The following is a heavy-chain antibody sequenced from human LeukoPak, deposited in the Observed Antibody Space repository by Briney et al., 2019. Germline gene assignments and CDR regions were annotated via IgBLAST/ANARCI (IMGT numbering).Heavy chain of an antibody. D-gene: IGHD2-21*02. CDR2: ISDIGTT. J-gene: IGHJ4*02. Sequence: SETLSFTGSVSACSISSYYWSWIRQPPGKGLEWITYISDIGTTNDNPSLKSGATISLDTSNNHSSLKLSSVTAAQTAVYYCAGHHPRKTVDFWGQGTLVTVSS. CDR3: AGHHPRKTVDF. V-gene: IGHV4-59*08. CDR1: ACSISSYY.